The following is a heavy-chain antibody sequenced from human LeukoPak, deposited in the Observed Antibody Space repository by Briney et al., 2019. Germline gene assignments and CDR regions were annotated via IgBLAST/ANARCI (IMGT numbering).Heavy chain of an antibody. V-gene: IGHV3-7*03. D-gene: IGHD3-3*01. CDR1: GFTFSNYW. Sequence: GGSLRLSCAASGFTFSNYWMTWVRQAPGMGLEWVANINQDGSEKYYVDSVKGRFTISRDNAKNSLYLQMNSLRAEDTAVYYCAREDFFDYWGQGTLVTVSS. CDR2: INQDGSEK. J-gene: IGHJ4*02. CDR3: AREDFFDY.